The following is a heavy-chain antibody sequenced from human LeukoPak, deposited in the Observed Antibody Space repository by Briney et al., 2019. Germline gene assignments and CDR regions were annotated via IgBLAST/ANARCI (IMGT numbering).Heavy chain of an antibody. D-gene: IGHD6-6*01. Sequence: ASVKVSCKASGYTFTSYGISWVRQAPGQGLEWMGWISAYNGNTNYAQKVQDRVTMTTDTSTSTAYMELRSLRSDDTVVYYCARDPPTIAARYPLDYWGQGTLVTVSS. V-gene: IGHV1-18*01. CDR1: GYTFTSYG. CDR2: ISAYNGNT. J-gene: IGHJ4*02. CDR3: ARDPPTIAARYPLDY.